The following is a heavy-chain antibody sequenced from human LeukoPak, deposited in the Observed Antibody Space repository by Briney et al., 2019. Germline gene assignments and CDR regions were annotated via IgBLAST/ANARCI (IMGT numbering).Heavy chain of an antibody. J-gene: IGHJ4*02. V-gene: IGHV4-59*01. CDR2: IYYSGST. D-gene: IGHD6-19*01. Sequence: SETLSLTCTVSGGSISSYYWSWIRQPPGKGLEWIGYIYYSGSTTYNPSLESRVTISVDTSKNQFSLKLSSVTAADTAVYYCARALGWYGEGDYWGQGTLVTVSS. CDR3: ARALGWYGEGDY. CDR1: GGSISSYY.